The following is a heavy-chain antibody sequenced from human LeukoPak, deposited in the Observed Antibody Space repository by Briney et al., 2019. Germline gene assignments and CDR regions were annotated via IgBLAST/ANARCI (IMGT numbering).Heavy chain of an antibody. V-gene: IGHV1-2*02. CDR3: AREADIVSFDL. Sequence: GSSVKVSCKASGYIFTVNHVHWVRQAPGQGLEWMGWIDPNSGGTKYAQKFQDRVAMTSDTSISTAYMELSGLRSDDTAIYFCAREADIVSFDLWGRGTLVTVSS. CDR1: GYIFTVNH. CDR2: IDPNSGGT. J-gene: IGHJ2*01. D-gene: IGHD3-16*02.